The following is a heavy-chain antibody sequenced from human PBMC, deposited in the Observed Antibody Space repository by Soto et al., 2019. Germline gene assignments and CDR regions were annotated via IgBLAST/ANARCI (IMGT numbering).Heavy chain of an antibody. CDR3: ARIMVRGVHYYYYYMDV. CDR1: GVSFSGYY. D-gene: IGHD3-10*01. J-gene: IGHJ6*03. Sequence: SETLSLTCAVYGVSFSGYYWSWIRQPPGKGLEWIGEINHSGSTNYNPSLKSRVTISVDTSKKQFSLKLSSVTAADTAVYYCARIMVRGVHYYYYYMDVWGKGTTVTVAS. V-gene: IGHV4-34*01. CDR2: INHSGST.